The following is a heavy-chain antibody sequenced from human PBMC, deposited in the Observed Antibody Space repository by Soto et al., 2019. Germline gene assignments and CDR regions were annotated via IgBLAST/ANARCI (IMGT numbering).Heavy chain of an antibody. Sequence: GESLKISCKGSGYSFSSYWIGWVRQMPGKGLEWMGIIYPGDSDTRYSPSFQGQVTISADKSISTAYLQWSSLKASDTAIYYCARQPPYDHAWYAFDIWGQGTMVTVSS. CDR1: GYSFSSYW. J-gene: IGHJ3*02. D-gene: IGHD3-16*01. CDR2: IYPGDSDT. CDR3: ARQPPYDHAWYAFDI. V-gene: IGHV5-51*01.